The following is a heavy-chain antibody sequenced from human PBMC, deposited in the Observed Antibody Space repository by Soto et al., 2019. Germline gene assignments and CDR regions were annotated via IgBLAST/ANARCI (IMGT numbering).Heavy chain of an antibody. V-gene: IGHV1-69*08. J-gene: IGHJ6*02. CDR1: GGTFSSYT. CDR2: IIPILGIA. CDR3: ARDRSGNYYYGMDV. Sequence: QVQLVQSGAEVKKPGSSVKVSCKASGGTFSSYTISWVRQAPGQGLEWMGRIIPILGIANYAQKFQGRVTITADKSTSTAYMELSSLRSEDTAVYYCARDRSGNYYYGMDVWGQGTTVTVSS.